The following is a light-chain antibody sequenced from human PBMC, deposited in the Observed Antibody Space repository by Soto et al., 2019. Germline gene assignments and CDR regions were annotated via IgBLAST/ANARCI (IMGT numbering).Light chain of an antibody. CDR2: SNN. V-gene: IGLV1-44*01. CDR1: SSNIGSNI. Sequence: QSVLTQPPSASGTPGQRVTISCSGSSSNIGSNIVNWYQQLPGTAPRLLISSNNQRPSGVPDRFSGSKSGTSASLAISGLQSEDEADYYCATWDDSPSGWVFGGGTKLTVL. CDR3: ATWDDSPSGWV. J-gene: IGLJ3*02.